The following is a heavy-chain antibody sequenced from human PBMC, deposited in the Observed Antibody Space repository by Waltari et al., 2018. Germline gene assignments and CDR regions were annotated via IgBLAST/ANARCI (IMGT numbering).Heavy chain of an antibody. CDR1: GFTFSSYW. Sequence: EVQLVESGGGLVQPGGSLRLSCAASGFTFSSYWMHWVRQAPGKGLVWVSRINSDGRSTSYAASVKGRFTISRDNAKNTLYLQMNSLRAEDTAVYYCARGGYSSSTALGGDMDVWGKGTTVTISS. V-gene: IGHV3-74*01. J-gene: IGHJ6*03. CDR2: INSDGRST. CDR3: ARGGYSSSTALGGDMDV. D-gene: IGHD6-6*01.